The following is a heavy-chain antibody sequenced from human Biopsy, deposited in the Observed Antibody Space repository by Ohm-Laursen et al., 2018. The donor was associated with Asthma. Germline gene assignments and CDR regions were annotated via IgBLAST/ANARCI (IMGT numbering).Heavy chain of an antibody. CDR1: GRHFGSYN. CDR2: ITFDGSTQ. CDR3: LRDTLGYYFDI. V-gene: IGHV3-30-3*01. D-gene: IGHD6-13*01. Sequence: SLRLSCAASGRHFGSYNMHWARQAPGKGLEWVAVITFDGSTQHYGDSVKGRFTISRDNSKNMLFLQMNSLRAEDAAVYYCLRDTLGYYFDIWGQGTQVTVSS. J-gene: IGHJ4*02.